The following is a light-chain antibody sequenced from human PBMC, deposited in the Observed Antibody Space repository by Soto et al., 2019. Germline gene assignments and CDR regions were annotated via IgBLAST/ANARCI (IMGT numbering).Light chain of an antibody. Sequence: QSALTQPASVSGSPGQSITITCTGTSSDVGGWNYVSWYQQHPGKAPKLMIYEIYNRPSGISNRFSDSKSGNTASLTISGLQAEDEADYYCSSYTNNNFWVFGEGTKVTVL. CDR2: EIY. CDR3: SSYTNNNFWV. V-gene: IGLV2-14*01. J-gene: IGLJ3*02. CDR1: SSDVGGWNY.